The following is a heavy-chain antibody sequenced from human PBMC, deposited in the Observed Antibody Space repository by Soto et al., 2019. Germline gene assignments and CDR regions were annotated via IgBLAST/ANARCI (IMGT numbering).Heavy chain of an antibody. Sequence: PSETLSLTCTVSGGSIYSGDYYWSWIRQPPGKGLEWIGQVFYSGNTNYNPYLKSRVTISINTPTKQFFMKLTSVTAADTAVYYCASENSWNYGYYFDYWAQGTLVTVSS. CDR2: VFYSGNT. V-gene: IGHV4-61*08. CDR3: ASENSWNYGYYFDY. CDR1: GGSIYSGDYY. D-gene: IGHD1-7*01. J-gene: IGHJ4*02.